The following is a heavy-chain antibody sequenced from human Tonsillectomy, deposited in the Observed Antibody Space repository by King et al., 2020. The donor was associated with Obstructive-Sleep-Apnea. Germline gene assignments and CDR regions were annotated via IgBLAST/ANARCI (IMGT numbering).Heavy chain of an antibody. CDR3: ARFGDDFWSGYYTPFAY. V-gene: IGHV4-59*01. CDR1: GGSISSYY. Sequence: VQLQESGPGLVKPSETLSLTCTVSGGSISSYYWSWIRQPPGRGLEWMGYIFYSGSTNYNPSLKSRVTISVDTSKNQFSLKLSSVTAADTAVYYCARFGDDFWSGYYTPFAYWGQGTLVTVSS. J-gene: IGHJ4*02. D-gene: IGHD3-3*01. CDR2: IFYSGST.